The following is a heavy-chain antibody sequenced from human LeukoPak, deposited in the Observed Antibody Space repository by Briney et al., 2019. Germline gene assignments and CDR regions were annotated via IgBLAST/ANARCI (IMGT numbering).Heavy chain of an antibody. Sequence: PGGSLRLSCAASGFTFDDYAMHWVRQAPGKGLEWVSGLSWNSGSIGYADSVKGRFTISRDNAKNSLYLQMNSLRAEDMALYYCAKAAPHYCSGGSCYYMDVWGKGTTVTVSS. D-gene: IGHD2-15*01. V-gene: IGHV3-9*03. CDR2: LSWNSGSI. CDR3: AKAAPHYCSGGSCYYMDV. CDR1: GFTFDDYA. J-gene: IGHJ6*03.